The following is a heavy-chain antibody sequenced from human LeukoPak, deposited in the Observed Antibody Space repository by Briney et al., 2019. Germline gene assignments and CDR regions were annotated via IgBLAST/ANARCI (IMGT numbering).Heavy chain of an antibody. Sequence: GGTLRLSCAASGLTFRIYAMSWVRQAPGKGLEWVSTISGSGGSTYYADSVKGRFTISRDNSKNTLYLQMNSLRAEDTAVYYCANYMTTVTTSAFDVWGEGTIVANSS. CDR1: GLTFRIYA. V-gene: IGHV3-23*01. D-gene: IGHD4-17*01. CDR3: ANYMTTVTTSAFDV. J-gene: IGHJ3*01. CDR2: ISGSGGST.